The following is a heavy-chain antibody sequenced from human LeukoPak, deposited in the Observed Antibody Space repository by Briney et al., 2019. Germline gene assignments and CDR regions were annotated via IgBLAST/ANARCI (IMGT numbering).Heavy chain of an antibody. CDR2: IRSKAYGGTT. V-gene: IGHV3-49*03. Sequence: GGSLRLSCTASAFTFGDYAMTWFRQAPGKGLEWVGFIRSKAYGGTTEYAASVKGRFTISRDDSKSIAYLQMNSLKTEDTAVYYCTRSPFDNISTFDDWGQGTLVTASS. J-gene: IGHJ4*02. CDR1: AFTFGDYA. CDR3: TRSPFDNISTFDD. D-gene: IGHD3-3*02.